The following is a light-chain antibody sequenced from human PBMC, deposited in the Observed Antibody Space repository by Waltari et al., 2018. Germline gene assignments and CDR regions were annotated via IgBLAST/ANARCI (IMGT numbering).Light chain of an antibody. J-gene: IGLJ3*02. CDR1: SSDVVTYNF. CDR2: DVS. CDR3: TSYRSSNTRWV. Sequence: QSALTQPASVSGSPGQSIAISCSGVSSDVVTYNFVSWYQQHPGKVPKLMIYDVSYRPSGVSNRFSGSKSGNTASLTISGLQTEDEADYYCTSYRSSNTRWVFGGGTKVTVL. V-gene: IGLV2-14*03.